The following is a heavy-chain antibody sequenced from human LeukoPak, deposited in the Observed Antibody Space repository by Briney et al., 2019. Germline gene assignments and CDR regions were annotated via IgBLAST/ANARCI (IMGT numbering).Heavy chain of an antibody. J-gene: IGHJ4*02. V-gene: IGHV3-30*02. CDR3: AKVRASSGWSDYFDY. CDR2: IWYDGSNK. Sequence: GGSLRLSCAASGFTFSSYGMHWVRQAAGEGLEWLAVIWYDGSNKFYADSVKGRFTISRDNSKNTLYLQMNRLRAEDTAVYYCAKVRASSGWSDYFDYWGQGTLVTVSS. CDR1: GFTFSSYG. D-gene: IGHD6-19*01.